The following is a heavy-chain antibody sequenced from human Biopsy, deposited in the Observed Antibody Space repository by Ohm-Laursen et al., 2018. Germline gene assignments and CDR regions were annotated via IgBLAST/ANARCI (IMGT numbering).Heavy chain of an antibody. V-gene: IGHV4-59*02. CDR3: ARGDYFDSNGYFWFDP. CDR1: GDSVTKYY. Sequence: TLSLTCTVSGDSVTKYYWSWIRQPPGKGLEWIGHIYYSVMTNYNPSLQSRVSISVDTSRNQVSLTLNSVTAADTAVYYCARGDYFDSNGYFWFDPWGQGTLVTVSS. D-gene: IGHD3-22*01. J-gene: IGHJ5*02. CDR2: IYYSVMT.